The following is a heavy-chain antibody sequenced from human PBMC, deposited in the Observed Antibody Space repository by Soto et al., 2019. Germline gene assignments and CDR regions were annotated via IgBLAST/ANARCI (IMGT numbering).Heavy chain of an antibody. Sequence: GASVKVSCKASGYTFTSYDINWVRQATGQGLEWMGWMNPNSGNTGYAQKFQGRVTMTRNTSISTAYMELSSLRSEDTAVYYCARGYYYDSSGYVDWFDPWGQGTLVTVSS. CDR3: ARGYYYDSSGYVDWFDP. J-gene: IGHJ5*02. D-gene: IGHD3-22*01. CDR1: GYTFTSYD. V-gene: IGHV1-8*01. CDR2: MNPNSGNT.